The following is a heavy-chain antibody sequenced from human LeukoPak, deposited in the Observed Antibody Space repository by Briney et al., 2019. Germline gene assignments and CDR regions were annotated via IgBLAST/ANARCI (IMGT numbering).Heavy chain of an antibody. Sequence: GGSLGVSGAASGFTFDYDGMNWVGQAPGKGLEWVSGINWNGGSTGYADSVKGRFTISRDNAKNSLYLQVNSLRAEDTALYYCASLYVVTTVVNWGQGTLVTVSS. CDR1: GFTFDYDG. V-gene: IGHV3-20*04. D-gene: IGHD4-23*01. CDR3: ASLYVVTTVVN. CDR2: INWNGGST. J-gene: IGHJ4*02.